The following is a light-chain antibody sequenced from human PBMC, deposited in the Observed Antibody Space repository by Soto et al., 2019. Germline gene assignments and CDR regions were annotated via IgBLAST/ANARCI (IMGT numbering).Light chain of an antibody. CDR3: QSYDSSLSGWV. J-gene: IGLJ3*02. Sequence: QSVLTQPPSVSGAPGQRVTISCTQSSSNIGAGYDVHWYQQLPGTAPKLLIYGNSNRPSGVPDRFSGSKSGTSASLAITGRQADDEADYYCQSYDSSLSGWVFGGGTKLTVL. CDR1: SSNIGAGYD. CDR2: GNS. V-gene: IGLV1-40*01.